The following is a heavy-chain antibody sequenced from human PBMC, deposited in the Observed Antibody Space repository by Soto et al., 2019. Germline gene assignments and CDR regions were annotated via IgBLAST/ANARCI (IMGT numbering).Heavy chain of an antibody. J-gene: IGHJ4*02. CDR3: AKRPLTAAGFDY. Sequence: EVQLLESGGGLVQPGGSLRLSCAASGFTFSNYAMTWVRQAPGKGLEWVSVITGSGGGTYFVDSVKGRFTISRDNSKNTVYLLMNSLRAEDTDVYYCAKRPLTAAGFDYWGQGTLVTVSS. CDR1: GFTFSNYA. D-gene: IGHD6-13*01. V-gene: IGHV3-23*01. CDR2: ITGSGGGT.